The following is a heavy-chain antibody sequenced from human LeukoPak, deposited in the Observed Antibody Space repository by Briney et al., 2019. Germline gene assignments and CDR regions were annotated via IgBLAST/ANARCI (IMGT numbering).Heavy chain of an antibody. J-gene: IGHJ4*02. CDR1: GFTFTGYY. D-gene: IGHD1-26*01. V-gene: IGHV1-2*02. CDR2: VNPNSGGT. Sequence: GASVKVSCKASGFTFTGYYIHWVRQAPGQGLEWMGWVNPNSGGTKYAQKFQGRVSMTSDTSISTAYMELSRLTSDDTAVYYCAREISVSGSFSGLDYWGQGTLVTASS. CDR3: AREISVSGSFSGLDY.